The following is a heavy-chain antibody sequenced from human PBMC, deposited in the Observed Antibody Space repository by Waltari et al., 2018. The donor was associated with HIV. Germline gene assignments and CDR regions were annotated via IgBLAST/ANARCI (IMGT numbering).Heavy chain of an antibody. D-gene: IGHD2-2*01. CDR3: ARHVSYCSSTSCYPFFDYYYYGMDV. V-gene: IGHV4-59*08. CDR2: IYYSGST. J-gene: IGHJ6*02. CDR1: GGSISSYY. Sequence: QVQLQESGPGLVKPSETLSLTCTVSGGSISSYYWSWIRQPPGKGLEWIGYIYYSGSTNYNPLLKSRVTISVDTSKNQCSLKLSSVTAADTAVYYCARHVSYCSSTSCYPFFDYYYYGMDVWGQGTTVTVSS.